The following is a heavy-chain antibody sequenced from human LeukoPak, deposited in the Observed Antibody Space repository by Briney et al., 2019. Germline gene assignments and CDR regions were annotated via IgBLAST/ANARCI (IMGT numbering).Heavy chain of an antibody. V-gene: IGHV3-7*04. Sequence: GGSLRLSCAASGXTFSNYWMTWVRQAPGKGLEWVANIKPDGSEKYDADSVKGRFTISRDNAKNSLYLQMNSLRDEDTSVYYCVRARVDYWGQGTLVTVSS. CDR3: VRARVDY. CDR2: IKPDGSEK. J-gene: IGHJ4*02. CDR1: GXTFSNYW.